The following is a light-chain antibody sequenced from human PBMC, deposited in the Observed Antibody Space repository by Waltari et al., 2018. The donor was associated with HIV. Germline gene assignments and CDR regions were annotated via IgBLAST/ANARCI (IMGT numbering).Light chain of an antibody. CDR3: QQYINWPHT. Sequence: EIVMTQSPATLSVSPGERATLSCRASQSVSSNSAWYQQKPGQAPRLLIYGASTRATGIPARFSGSGSGTEFTLTVSSLQSEDFAVYYCQQYINWPHTFGQGTKVEIK. V-gene: IGKV3-15*01. CDR1: QSVSSN. J-gene: IGKJ1*01. CDR2: GAS.